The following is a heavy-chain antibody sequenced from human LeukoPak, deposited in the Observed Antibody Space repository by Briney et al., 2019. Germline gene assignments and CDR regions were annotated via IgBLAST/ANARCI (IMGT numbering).Heavy chain of an antibody. J-gene: IGHJ4*02. CDR2: INQDGSEK. Sequence: PGGSLRLSCAASGFTFSSYWMTWVRQAPGKGLEWVANINQDGSEKHYVDSVKGRFIISGDNTKNSLYLQMTSLRGEDTAVYYCARGVSTAFWGQGTLVTVSS. CDR3: ARGVSTAF. CDR1: GFTFSSYW. V-gene: IGHV3-7*01.